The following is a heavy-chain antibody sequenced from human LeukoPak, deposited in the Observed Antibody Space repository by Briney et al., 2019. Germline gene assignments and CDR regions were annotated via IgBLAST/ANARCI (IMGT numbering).Heavy chain of an antibody. J-gene: IGHJ4*02. D-gene: IGHD3-10*01. CDR2: ISGSGGST. CDR3: AKDEVELWFGELMYYFDY. CDR1: GFTFSSYA. V-gene: IGHV3-23*01. Sequence: PGGSLRLSCAASGFTFSSYAMSWVRQAPGKGLEWVSAISGSGGSTYYADSVKGRFTISGDNSKNTLYLQMNSLRAEDTAVYYCAKDEVELWFGELMYYFDYWGQGTLVTVSS.